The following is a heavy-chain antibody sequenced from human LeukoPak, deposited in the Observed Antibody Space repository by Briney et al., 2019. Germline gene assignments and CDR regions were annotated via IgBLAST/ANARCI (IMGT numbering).Heavy chain of an antibody. J-gene: IGHJ4*02. Sequence: SETLSLTCTVSGGSISSSNYFWGWIRQPPGKGLEWIGTIYYRGSTYYNPSLKSRVTISVDTSKNQFSLKLSSVTAADTAVYYCARHPGGAATDYWCQGTLVTVSS. CDR1: GGSISSSNYF. CDR3: ARHPGGAATDY. D-gene: IGHD3-16*01. CDR2: IYYRGST. V-gene: IGHV4-39*01.